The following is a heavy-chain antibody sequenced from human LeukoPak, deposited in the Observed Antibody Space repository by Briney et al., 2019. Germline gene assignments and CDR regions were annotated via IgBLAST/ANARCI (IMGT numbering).Heavy chain of an antibody. Sequence: SVQVSCKASGGTFSSYAISWVRPAPGQGLEWMGRIIPIFGIANYAQKFQGRVTITADKSTSTAYMELSSLRSEDTAVYYCARGRDTAMVTSLGYFDYWGQGTLVTVSS. CDR2: IIPIFGIA. D-gene: IGHD5-18*01. CDR3: ARGRDTAMVTSLGYFDY. J-gene: IGHJ4*02. V-gene: IGHV1-69*04. CDR1: GGTFSSYA.